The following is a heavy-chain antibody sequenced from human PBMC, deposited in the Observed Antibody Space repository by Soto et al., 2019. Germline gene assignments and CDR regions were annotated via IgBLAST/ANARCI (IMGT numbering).Heavy chain of an antibody. CDR3: ATLVGGLFDSIDY. Sequence: LRLSCAASGCTVSRYSMDWGRQAPGKGLEWVSYISSSSSTIYYADSVKGRFTISRDNAKNSLYLQMNSLRDEDTAVYYCATLVGGLFDSIDYWGQGTLVTVSS. D-gene: IGHD2-15*01. CDR2: ISSSSSTI. V-gene: IGHV3-48*02. J-gene: IGHJ4*02. CDR1: GCTVSRYS.